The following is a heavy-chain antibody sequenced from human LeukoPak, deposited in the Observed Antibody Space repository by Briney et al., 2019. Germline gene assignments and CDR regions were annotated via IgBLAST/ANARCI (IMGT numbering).Heavy chain of an antibody. V-gene: IGHV3-74*01. J-gene: IGHJ4*02. CDR2: ISPDGSTT. Sequence: GGSLRLSCAASGFTFSSYWMHWVRQAPGKGLVWVSRISPDGSTTGHADSVKGRFTISRDNSKNTLYLQVNSLRAEDTAVYYCAKGGKWDVTPFDYWGQGTLVTVSS. CDR1: GFTFSSYW. D-gene: IGHD1-26*01. CDR3: AKGGKWDVTPFDY.